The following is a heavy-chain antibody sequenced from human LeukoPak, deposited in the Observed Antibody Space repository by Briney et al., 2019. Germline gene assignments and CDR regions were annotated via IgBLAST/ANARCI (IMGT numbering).Heavy chain of an antibody. Sequence: HPPETLSLTCTVSVGSISSYYWSWIRQPPGKGLEWIGYIYYSGSTNYNPSLKSRVTISVDTSKNQFSLKLSSVTAADTAMYYCARGPHSSGYKFWGQRTLVTVSS. CDR2: IYYSGST. D-gene: IGHD3-22*01. CDR1: VGSISSYY. V-gene: IGHV4-59*01. J-gene: IGHJ4*02. CDR3: ARGPHSSGYKF.